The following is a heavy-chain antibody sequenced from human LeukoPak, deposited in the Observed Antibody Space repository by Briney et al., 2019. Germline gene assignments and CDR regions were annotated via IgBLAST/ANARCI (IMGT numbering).Heavy chain of an antibody. CDR1: GYTFTSYG. J-gene: IGHJ5*02. Sequence: ASVKVSCKASGYTFTSYGISWVRQAPGQGLEWMGWISAYNGNTNYAQKLQGRVTMTRNTSISTAYMELSSLRSEDTAVYYCASYFRGETGVFDPWGQGTLVTVSS. D-gene: IGHD3-10*02. CDR2: ISAYNGNT. CDR3: ASYFRGETGVFDP. V-gene: IGHV1-18*01.